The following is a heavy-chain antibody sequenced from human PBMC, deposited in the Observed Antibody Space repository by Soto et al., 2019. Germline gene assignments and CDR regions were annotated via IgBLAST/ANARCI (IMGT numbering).Heavy chain of an antibody. D-gene: IGHD5-12*01. CDR3: VRLVAIPGYPDN. CDR1: GATFSSYA. Sequence: QVQLVQSGAEVRQPASSVKVSCKTSGATFSSYAITWVRQAPGQGLEWKGGIVPTVDTSTYAQKFQGRVTITADKFTNTVYMELSSLRSDDTAVYYCVRLVAIPGYPDNWGQGTLVTVSS. J-gene: IGHJ4*02. CDR2: IVPTVDTS. V-gene: IGHV1-69*14.